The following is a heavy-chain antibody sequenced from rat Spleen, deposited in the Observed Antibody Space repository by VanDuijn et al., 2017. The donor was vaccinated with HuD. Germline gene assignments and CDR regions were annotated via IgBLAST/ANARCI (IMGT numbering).Heavy chain of an antibody. CDR2: IWTNGNT. J-gene: IGHJ4*01. Sequence: QVQLKESGPGLVQPSQTLSLTCTVSGFSLISYNVHWVRQPTGKGLEWMGVIWTNGNTDYNSALNFRLSISRDTSKSQVFLKMNCLPTEDIATYVCAREVANYSDGTYGVMAVWGQGASVTVSS. V-gene: IGHV2-30*01. D-gene: IGHD1-12*02. CDR1: GFSLISYN. CDR3: AREVANYSDGTYGVMAV.